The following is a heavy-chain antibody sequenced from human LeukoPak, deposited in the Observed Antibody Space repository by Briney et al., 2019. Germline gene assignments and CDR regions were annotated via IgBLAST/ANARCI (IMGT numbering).Heavy chain of an antibody. CDR2: VYSSGSP. V-gene: IGHV4-4*07. J-gene: IGHJ5*02. Sequence: PSETLSLTCTVSGGSISSYYWSWIRQPAGKGLERIGRVYSSGSPNYNPSLKSRVTMSVDTSKNQFSLKLSSVTAADTAVYYCARYSSSWYNWFDPWGQGTLVTVSS. D-gene: IGHD6-13*01. CDR3: ARYSSSWYNWFDP. CDR1: GGSISSYY.